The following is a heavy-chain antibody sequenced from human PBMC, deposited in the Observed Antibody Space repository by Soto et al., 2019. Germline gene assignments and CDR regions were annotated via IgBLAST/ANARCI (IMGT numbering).Heavy chain of an antibody. CDR3: ARRVIGSSRAFDI. J-gene: IGHJ3*02. V-gene: IGHV3-23*01. D-gene: IGHD3-10*01. CDR1: GFAFSSHP. CDR2: ISDGGDLT. Sequence: GESLKISCAASGFAFSSHPMSWVRQAPEKGLEWVAGISDGGDLTYNADSARGRFTISRDNSRNTLYLQMNSLRAEDTAVYYCARRVIGSSRAFDIWGQGTMVTVSS.